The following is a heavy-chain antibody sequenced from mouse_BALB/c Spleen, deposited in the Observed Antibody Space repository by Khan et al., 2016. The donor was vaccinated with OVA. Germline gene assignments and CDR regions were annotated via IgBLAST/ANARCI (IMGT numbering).Heavy chain of an antibody. CDR1: GYTFTDFT. J-gene: IGHJ3*01. CDR2: VNTYYGDA. Sequence: QVQLQQSGAELVRPGVSVKISCKGSGYTFTDFTMHWVKQSHAKSLEWIGVVNTYYGDATYNQKFKGKATMTVDKSSTTAYMELARLTSEDSAIYCCARGGGGDRFAYWGQGTLVTVSA. CDR3: ARGGGGDRFAY. V-gene: IGHV1S137*01.